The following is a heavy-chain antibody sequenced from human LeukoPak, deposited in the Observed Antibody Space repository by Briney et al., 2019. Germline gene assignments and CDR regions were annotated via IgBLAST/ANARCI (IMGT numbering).Heavy chain of an antibody. V-gene: IGHV3-30*04. CDR1: GFTFSGYP. Sequence: GRSLRLSCVASGFTFSGYPMHWVRQTPGKGLDWVAIISDDGGRKFYADSVEGRFTISRDNSKNTLFLQMNSLRAKDTALYYCVRGVYNNGNMNDYWGQGTLVTVSS. J-gene: IGHJ4*02. D-gene: IGHD5/OR15-5a*01. CDR3: VRGVYNNGNMNDY. CDR2: ISDDGGRK.